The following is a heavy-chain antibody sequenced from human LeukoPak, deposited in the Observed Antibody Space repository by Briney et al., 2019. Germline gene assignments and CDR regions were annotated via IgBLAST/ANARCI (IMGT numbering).Heavy chain of an antibody. CDR1: GFTFSSYA. CDR2: ISGSGGST. D-gene: IGHD6-19*01. Sequence: GGSLRLSCAASGFTFSSYAMSWVHQAPGKGLEWVSAISGSGGSTYYADSVKGRFTISRDNSKNTLYLQMNSLRAEDTAVYYCAKGGYSSGWYVSYFDYWGQGTLVTVSS. V-gene: IGHV3-23*01. CDR3: AKGGYSSGWYVSYFDY. J-gene: IGHJ4*02.